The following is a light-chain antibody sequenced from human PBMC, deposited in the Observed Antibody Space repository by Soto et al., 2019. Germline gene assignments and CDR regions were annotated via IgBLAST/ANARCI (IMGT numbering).Light chain of an antibody. CDR2: QDR. Sequence: SYELTQPPSVSVSPGQTASITCSGDKLGQKYACWYQQKAGQSPVLVMYQDRRRPSGIPERFSGSNSGNTATLTISGTQAMDAADYYCQVWDRSTRVFGGGTQLTVL. CDR1: KLGQKY. V-gene: IGLV3-1*01. J-gene: IGLJ3*02. CDR3: QVWDRSTRV.